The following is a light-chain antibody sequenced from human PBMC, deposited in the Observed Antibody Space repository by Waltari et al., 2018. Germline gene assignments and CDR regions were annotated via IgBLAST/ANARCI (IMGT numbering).Light chain of an antibody. V-gene: IGLV4-69*01. J-gene: IGLJ6*01. CDR3: QTWDTGIDV. CDR1: SGHSRNA. Sequence: QPVVTQSPSASASLGASVKPPCTLSSGHSRNAIAWPQQLQGEAPRFLMRLNDDGRQSKGDGTPDRFSGSSSGAERFLTISNLQSADEGDYYCQTWDTGIDVFGSGTKLTVL. CDR2: LNDDGRQ.